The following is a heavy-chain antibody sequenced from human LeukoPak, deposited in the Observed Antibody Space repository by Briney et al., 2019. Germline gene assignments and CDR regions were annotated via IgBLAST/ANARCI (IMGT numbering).Heavy chain of an antibody. CDR3: AREKGVTTSPGGWFDP. CDR1: GASIRSGDYY. J-gene: IGHJ5*02. D-gene: IGHD4-17*01. V-gene: IGHV4-30-4*01. Sequence: SQTLSLTCTVSGASIRSGDYYWSWIRQPPGKGLEWIGYIYDSGSTYYNPSLKSRITISVDTSENRFSLKLSSVTAADTAMYYCAREKGVTTSPGGWFDPWGQGTLVTVSS. CDR2: IYDSGST.